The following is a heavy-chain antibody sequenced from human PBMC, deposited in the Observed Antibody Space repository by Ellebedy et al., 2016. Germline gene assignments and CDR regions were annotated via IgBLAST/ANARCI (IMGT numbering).Heavy chain of an antibody. V-gene: IGHV3-33*08. CDR2: IWYDGSNK. Sequence: GESLKISCAASGFTFSDHYMDWVRQGPGKGLEWVAVIWYDGSNKYYADSVKGRFTISRDNSKNTLYLQMNSLRAEDTAVYYCARGEIVVVDIFDYWGQGTLVTVSS. CDR1: GFTFSDHY. J-gene: IGHJ4*02. D-gene: IGHD3-22*01. CDR3: ARGEIVVVDIFDY.